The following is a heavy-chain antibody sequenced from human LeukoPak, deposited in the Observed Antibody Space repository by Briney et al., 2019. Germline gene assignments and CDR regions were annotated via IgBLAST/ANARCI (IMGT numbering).Heavy chain of an antibody. D-gene: IGHD1-1*01. Sequence: SETLSLTCAVYGGSFSGYYWSWIRQPPGKGLEWIGYIYDSGSTYYNPSLKSRVTISVDTSKNQFSLKLSSVTAADTAVYYCASHRTGDYWYFDLWGRGTLVTVSS. CDR2: IYDSGST. CDR1: GGSFSGYY. V-gene: IGHV4-34*09. J-gene: IGHJ2*01. CDR3: ASHRTGDYWYFDL.